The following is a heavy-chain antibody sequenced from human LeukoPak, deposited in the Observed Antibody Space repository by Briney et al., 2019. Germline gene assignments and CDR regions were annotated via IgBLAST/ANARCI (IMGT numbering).Heavy chain of an antibody. CDR1: GFTLTSYE. Sequence: PWGSLTLSCAASGFTLTSYEMNWVRLAPGKGLEWISYISRTGNSIYYADSVKGRFTVSRDSAKNSLYLQMDSLRAEDTAVYYCARGPYSSHWYVDYWGQG. CDR2: ISRTGNSI. D-gene: IGHD6-13*01. CDR3: ARGPYSSHWYVDY. J-gene: IGHJ4*02. V-gene: IGHV3-48*03.